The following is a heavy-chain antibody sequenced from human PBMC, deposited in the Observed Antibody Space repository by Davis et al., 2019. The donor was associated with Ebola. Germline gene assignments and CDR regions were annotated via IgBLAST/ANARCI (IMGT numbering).Heavy chain of an antibody. J-gene: IGHJ4*02. CDR1: EFTFSYYY. CDR2: ISSSGDSI. V-gene: IGHV3-11*04. Sequence: GESLKTSCAASEFTFSYYYMSWIRQAPGKGLEWLSYISSSGDSIDYPDSVKGRFTTSRDNAMHSLYLQMNSRRDEDTAVYYCARDPRVPMVRGAASFDYWGQGTLVTVSA. D-gene: IGHD3-10*01. CDR3: ARDPRVPMVRGAASFDY.